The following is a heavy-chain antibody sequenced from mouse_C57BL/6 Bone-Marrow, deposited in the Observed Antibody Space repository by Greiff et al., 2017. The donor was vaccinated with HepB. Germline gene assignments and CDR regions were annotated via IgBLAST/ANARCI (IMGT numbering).Heavy chain of an antibody. Sequence: QVQLKQSGAELVRPGTSVKLSCKASGYTFTSYWMHWVKQRPGQGLEWIGVIDPSDSYTNYNQKFKGKATLTVDTSSSTAYMQLSSLTSEDSAVYYCARWLSYYYAMDYWGQGTSVTVSS. D-gene: IGHD2-2*01. CDR2: IDPSDSYT. CDR1: GYTFTSYW. J-gene: IGHJ4*01. V-gene: IGHV1-59*01. CDR3: ARWLSYYYAMDY.